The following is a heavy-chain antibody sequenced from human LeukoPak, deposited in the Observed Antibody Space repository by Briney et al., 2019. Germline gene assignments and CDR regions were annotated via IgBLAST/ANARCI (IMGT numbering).Heavy chain of an antibody. V-gene: IGHV3-23*01. Sequence: GGSLRLSCVVSGISLSNYAMTWVRQAPGKGLEWVSYISEKGGSTTYADSVKGRFTISRDTSLNTTYLQMNNLRAEDTAVYFCAKRGVVIRGLLVIGYHQEAYHYDLWGQGALVTVSS. CDR3: AKRGVVIRGLLVIGYHQEAYHYDL. D-gene: IGHD2/OR15-2a*01. CDR2: ISEKGGST. CDR1: GISLSNYA. J-gene: IGHJ4*02.